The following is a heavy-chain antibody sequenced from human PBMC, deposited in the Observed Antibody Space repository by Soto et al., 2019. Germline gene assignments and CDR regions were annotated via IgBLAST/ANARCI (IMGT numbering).Heavy chain of an antibody. CDR3: ARGSSGGYVNYFDS. J-gene: IGHJ4*02. CDR2: INPSGGST. D-gene: IGHD1-26*01. Sequence: GASVKVSCKAAGYTFTTYYIHWVRQAPGQGLEWMGIINPSGGSTSYAQKFQGRVTMTRDTSTSTVYMEMSSLKSEDTAVYYCARGSSGGYVNYFDSWGQGTLVTVSS. CDR1: GYTFTTYY. V-gene: IGHV1-46*01.